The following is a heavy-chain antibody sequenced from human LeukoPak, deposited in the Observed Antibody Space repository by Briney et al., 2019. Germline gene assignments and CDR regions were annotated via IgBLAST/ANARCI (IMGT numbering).Heavy chain of an antibody. Sequence: ASVKVSCKASGYTFTSYYMHWVRQAPGQGLEWMGIINPSGGSTSYAQKFQGRVTMTRDTSTSTVYMELSGLRSEDTAVYYCARENPAAVPFDYWGQGTLVTVSS. CDR2: INPSGGST. CDR3: ARENPAAVPFDY. D-gene: IGHD6-13*01. J-gene: IGHJ4*02. V-gene: IGHV1-46*01. CDR1: GYTFTSYY.